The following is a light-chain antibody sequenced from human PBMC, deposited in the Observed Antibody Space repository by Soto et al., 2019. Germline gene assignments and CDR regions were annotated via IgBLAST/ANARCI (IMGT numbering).Light chain of an antibody. CDR1: SSDVGGYNY. CDR2: DVS. Sequence: HSALTQPASVSGSPGQSITISCTGTSSDVGGYNYVSWYQQHPGKAPKLMIYDVSNRPSGVSNRFSGSKSGNTASLTISGFQAEDEADYYCSSYTSSSTLDVFGTGTKVTVL. V-gene: IGLV2-14*01. CDR3: SSYTSSSTLDV. J-gene: IGLJ1*01.